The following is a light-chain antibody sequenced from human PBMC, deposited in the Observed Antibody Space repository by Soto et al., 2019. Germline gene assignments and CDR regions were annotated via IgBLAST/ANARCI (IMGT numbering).Light chain of an antibody. CDR1: SSDVGGYNY. Sequence: QSALTQPASVSGSPGQSITISCNGTSSDVGGYNYVSWYQQHPGKAPKLMIYDVSNRPSGVSNRFSGSKSGNTASLTISGLQAEDEADYYCSSSTSSSTRVFGGGTQLTVL. CDR2: DVS. J-gene: IGLJ7*01. V-gene: IGLV2-14*01. CDR3: SSSTSSSTRV.